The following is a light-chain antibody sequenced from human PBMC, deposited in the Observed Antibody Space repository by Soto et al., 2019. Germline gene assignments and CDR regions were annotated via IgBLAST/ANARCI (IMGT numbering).Light chain of an antibody. V-gene: IGKV4-1*01. Sequence: DIVMTQSPDSLAVSLGESSTINCRSSQSVLHSSNNKNYVAWYQQKPGQPPKLLIYWASTRESGVPDRFSGSGSGTDFTLTISILQAEDVAVYYCQQYYSTLYTFGQGTKLEIK. CDR1: QSVLHSSNNKNY. CDR3: QQYYSTLYT. CDR2: WAS. J-gene: IGKJ2*01.